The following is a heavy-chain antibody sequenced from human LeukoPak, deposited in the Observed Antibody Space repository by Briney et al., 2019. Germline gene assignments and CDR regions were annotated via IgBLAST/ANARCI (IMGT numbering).Heavy chain of an antibody. Sequence: SETLSLTCAVYGGSFSGYYWSWIRQPPGKGLEWIGEINHSGSTNYNPSLKSRVTISVDTSKNQFSLKLSSVTAADTAVYYCAGGAGSYSSSTAFDYWGQGTLVTVSS. CDR2: INHSGST. J-gene: IGHJ4*02. CDR3: AGGAGSYSSSTAFDY. D-gene: IGHD1-26*01. V-gene: IGHV4-34*01. CDR1: GGSFSGYY.